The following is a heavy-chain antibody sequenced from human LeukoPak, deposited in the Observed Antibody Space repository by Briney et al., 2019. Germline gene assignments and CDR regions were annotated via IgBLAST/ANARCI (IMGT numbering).Heavy chain of an antibody. CDR3: ARVRPYYYYMDV. Sequence: SETLSLTCAVYGGSFSGYYWSWIRQPPGKGLEWIGYIYYSGSTNYNPSLKSRVTISVDTSKNQFSLKLSSVTAADTAVYYCARVRPYYYYMDVWGKGTTVTVSS. J-gene: IGHJ6*03. V-gene: IGHV4-59*01. CDR1: GGSFSGYY. CDR2: IYYSGST.